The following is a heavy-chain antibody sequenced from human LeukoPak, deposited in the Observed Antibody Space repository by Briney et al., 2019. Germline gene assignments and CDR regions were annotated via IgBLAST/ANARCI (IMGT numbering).Heavy chain of an antibody. Sequence: ASVKVSCKASGGTFSSYAISWVRQAPGQGLEWMGGIIPIFGTANYAQKFQGRVTITADESTSTAYMELSSLRSEDTAVYYCARDLYGDYTLASDYWGQGTLVTVSS. V-gene: IGHV1-69*13. CDR2: IIPIFGTA. J-gene: IGHJ4*02. D-gene: IGHD4-17*01. CDR1: GGTFSSYA. CDR3: ARDLYGDYTLASDY.